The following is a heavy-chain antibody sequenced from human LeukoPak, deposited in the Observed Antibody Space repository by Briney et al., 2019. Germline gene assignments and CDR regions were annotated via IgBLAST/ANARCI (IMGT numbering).Heavy chain of an antibody. Sequence: GGSLRLSCAASGFTFSNAWMSWVRQAPGKGLEWVGRIKSKTDGGTTDYAAPVKGRFTISRDDSKNTLYLQMNSLKTEDTAVYYCTTATPVLLWFGEPSEPYFDYWGQGTLVTVSS. CDR3: TTATPVLLWFGEPSEPYFDY. CDR1: GFTFSNAW. D-gene: IGHD3-10*01. CDR2: IKSKTDGGTT. J-gene: IGHJ4*02. V-gene: IGHV3-15*01.